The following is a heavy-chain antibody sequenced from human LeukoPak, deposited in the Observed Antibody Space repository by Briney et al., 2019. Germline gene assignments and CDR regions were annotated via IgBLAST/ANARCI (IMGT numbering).Heavy chain of an antibody. D-gene: IGHD2-2*01. J-gene: IGHJ6*03. V-gene: IGHV1-2*02. Sequence: ASVKVSCKASGYTFTGYYMHWVRQAPGQGLEWMGWINPNSGGTNYAQKFQGRVTMTRDTSISTAYMELSSLRSDDTAVYYCARADSVPAGDYHYWYMDVWGKGTMVTVSS. CDR2: INPNSGGT. CDR3: ARADSVPAGDYHYWYMDV. CDR1: GYTFTGYY.